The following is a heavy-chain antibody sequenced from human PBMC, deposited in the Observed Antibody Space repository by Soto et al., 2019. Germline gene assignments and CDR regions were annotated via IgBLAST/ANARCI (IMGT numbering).Heavy chain of an antibody. D-gene: IGHD6-19*01. CDR1: GYTFNRHD. CDR3: EREGRYGSIQDNTFDI. CDR2: MNPNSGNT. V-gene: IGHV1-8*01. J-gene: IGHJ3*02. Sequence: QVQLVQSGAEVKRSGASVRISCKASGYTFNRHDINWVRQATGQGPEWIGWMNPNSGNTGYAQKFQGRVTMTRDSSITTAYMDLSSLTSEDTAIYYCEREGRYGSIQDNTFDIWGQGTMVSVSS.